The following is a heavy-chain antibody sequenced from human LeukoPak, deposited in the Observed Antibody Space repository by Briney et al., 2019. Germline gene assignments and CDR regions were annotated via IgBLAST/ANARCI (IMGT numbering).Heavy chain of an antibody. CDR3: ARERAVAGTGDWFDS. Sequence: SETLSLTCTVSGGSISSYYWSWIRQPPGKGLEWIGYIYYSGSTNYNPSLKSRVTISVDTSKNQFSLKLSSVTAADTAVHYCARERAVAGTGDWFDSWGQGTLVTVSS. V-gene: IGHV4-59*01. J-gene: IGHJ5*01. CDR1: GGSISSYY. D-gene: IGHD6-19*01. CDR2: IYYSGST.